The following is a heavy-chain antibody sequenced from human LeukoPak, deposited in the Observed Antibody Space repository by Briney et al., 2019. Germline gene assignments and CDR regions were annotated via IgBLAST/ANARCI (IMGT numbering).Heavy chain of an antibody. CDR3: ASHVAVSLDGFDP. D-gene: IGHD2-15*01. CDR2: VNPRSGDT. Sequence: ASVRVSCKGSGYTFTHYYIHWVRQAPGQGLVWMGRVNPRSGDTKYAHDFEGRVFMTRDTSISTAFMEVRGLRPDDTAVYFCASHVAVSLDGFDPWGQGTLVTVSS. J-gene: IGHJ5*02. CDR1: GYTFTHYY. V-gene: IGHV1-2*02.